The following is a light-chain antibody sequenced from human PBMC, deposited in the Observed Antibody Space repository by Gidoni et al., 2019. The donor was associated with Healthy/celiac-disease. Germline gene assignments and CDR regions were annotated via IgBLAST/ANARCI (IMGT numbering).Light chain of an antibody. V-gene: IGKV3-11*01. CDR1: QSVSSY. CDR2: DAA. Sequence: EIVLTQSPATLSFSPGERATLSCRASQSVSSYLAWYQQKPGQAPRLLIYDAANRATGIPPRFSGSGSGTDFTLTISSLEPEDFAVYYCQQRSNWPSMYTFXQXTKLEIK. J-gene: IGKJ2*01. CDR3: QQRSNWPSMYT.